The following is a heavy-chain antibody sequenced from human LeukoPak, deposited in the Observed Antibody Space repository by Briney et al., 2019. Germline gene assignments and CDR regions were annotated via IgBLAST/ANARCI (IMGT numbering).Heavy chain of an antibody. V-gene: IGHV1-18*01. CDR1: GYSFTSYG. D-gene: IGHD2-15*01. J-gene: IGHJ4*02. Sequence: GASVKVSCKASGYSFTSYGVSWVRQAPGQGLEWMGWVSNYKGHTKYAQKFQDRVSMTTDISTNTAYMELRSLRSDDTAVYYCARVHPVVVVAATEYYFDHWGQGTLVTVSS. CDR3: ARVHPVVVVAATEYYFDH. CDR2: VSNYKGHT.